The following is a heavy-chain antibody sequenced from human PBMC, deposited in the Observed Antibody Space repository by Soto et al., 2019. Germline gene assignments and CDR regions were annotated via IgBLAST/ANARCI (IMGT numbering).Heavy chain of an antibody. CDR1: GFTFSSYG. CDR2: IWYDGSNK. D-gene: IGHD2-2*01. CDR3: ARDGCSSTSCHYYGMDV. V-gene: IGHV3-33*01. Sequence: QVQLVESGGGVVQPGRSLRLSCAASGFTFSSYGMHWVRQAPGKGLEWVAVIWYDGSNKYYADSVKGRFTISRDNSKNTLYLQMNSLRAEDTAVYYCARDGCSSTSCHYYGMDVWGQGTTVTVSS. J-gene: IGHJ6*02.